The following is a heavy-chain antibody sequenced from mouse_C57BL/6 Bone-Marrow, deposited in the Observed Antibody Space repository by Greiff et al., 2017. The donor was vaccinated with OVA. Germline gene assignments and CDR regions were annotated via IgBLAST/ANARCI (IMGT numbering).Heavy chain of an antibody. V-gene: IGHV5-4*01. CDR3: AREEYYGHFDF. CDR1: GFTFSSYA. D-gene: IGHD1-1*02. Sequence: EVQVVESGGGLVKPGGSLKLSCAASGFTFSSYAMSWVRQTPEKRLEWVATISDGGSYTYYPDNVKGRFTISRDKAKNNLYLQMSHLKSEDTDIYYCAREEYYGHFDFWGQGATLTVSS. J-gene: IGHJ2*01. CDR2: ISDGGSYT.